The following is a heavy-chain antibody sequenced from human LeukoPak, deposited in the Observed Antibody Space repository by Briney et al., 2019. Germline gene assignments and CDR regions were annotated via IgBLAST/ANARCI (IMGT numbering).Heavy chain of an antibody. CDR1: GGSLSSGYYY. J-gene: IGHJ5*02. Sequence: PSESLSLTCIVSGGSLSSGYYYWSWIRDPPGKGLEGIGYIYYSESTYYSLSLESRVTISVETSKTQFCLELSSVTAADTVVLCWAQVGVDYWFDPWGQGALVTVSS. CDR2: IYYSEST. V-gene: IGHV4-30-4*08. D-gene: IGHD1-26*01. CDR3: AQVGVDYWFDP.